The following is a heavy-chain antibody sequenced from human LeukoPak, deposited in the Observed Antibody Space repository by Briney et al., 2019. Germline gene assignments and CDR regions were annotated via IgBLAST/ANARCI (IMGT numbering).Heavy chain of an antibody. V-gene: IGHV3-7*03. J-gene: IGHJ4*02. CDR3: ASQSYSIFDY. D-gene: IGHD1-26*01. Sequence: GGSLRLSCAASEFSFSAYWMSWVRQAPGKGLEWLANIEQDGSDTYYADSVKGRFTISRDNAKNSLYLQMNNLRAEDTAVYYCASQSYSIFDYWGQGTLVTVSS. CDR2: IEQDGSDT. CDR1: EFSFSAYW.